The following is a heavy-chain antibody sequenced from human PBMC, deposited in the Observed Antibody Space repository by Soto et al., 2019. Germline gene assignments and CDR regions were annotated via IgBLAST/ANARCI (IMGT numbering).Heavy chain of an antibody. V-gene: IGHV1-46*01. J-gene: IGHJ4*02. CDR3: ASGSLGY. D-gene: IGHD1-1*01. CDR1: GYTLTNYY. Sequence: QVQLVQSGAEVKKPGASVKVSCRASGYTLTNYYIHWMRQAPGHGLEWMGMINPTGDTTTYTQKFQGRVXMTRDTSTSTVYMELDSLRSEDTAIYYCASGSLGYWGQGSLVTVSS. CDR2: INPTGDTT.